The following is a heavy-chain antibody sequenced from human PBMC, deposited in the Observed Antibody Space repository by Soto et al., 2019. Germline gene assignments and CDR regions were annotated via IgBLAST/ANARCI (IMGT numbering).Heavy chain of an antibody. CDR2: ISYDGTNK. Sequence: QVQLVESGGGVVQPGRSLRLSCAASGFTFSSYGMHWFRQDPGKGLEWVAVISYDGTNKYYADSVKGRFTSSSDNSKNTLYLQMNSLRAEDTAVSYCSPLPGATVTTGLDYWCQGTLVTVS. D-gene: IGHD4-17*01. CDR1: GFTFSSYG. CDR3: SPLPGATVTTGLDY. V-gene: IGHV3-30*03. J-gene: IGHJ4*02.